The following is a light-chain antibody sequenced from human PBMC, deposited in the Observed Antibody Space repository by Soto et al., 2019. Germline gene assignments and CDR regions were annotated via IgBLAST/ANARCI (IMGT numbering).Light chain of an antibody. J-gene: IGKJ4*01. V-gene: IGKV3-20*01. CDR3: QQYGSSHLT. CDR1: QSVSSSY. Sequence: EIVLTQSPGTLSLSPGERATLSCRASQSVSSSYLAWYQQKPGQARRLLIFGASNRANGIPDRFSGSASRTVFTLTISRLEPEDFAVFYCQQYGSSHLTFGGGTKVDIK. CDR2: GAS.